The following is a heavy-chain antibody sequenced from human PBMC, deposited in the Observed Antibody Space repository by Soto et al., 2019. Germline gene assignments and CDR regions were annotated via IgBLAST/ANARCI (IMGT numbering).Heavy chain of an antibody. CDR1: GGSFSGYY. D-gene: IGHD5-12*01. J-gene: IGHJ6*02. CDR2: VNHSGST. V-gene: IGHV4-34*01. CDR3: ARVIVATIRGYYYGMDV. Sequence: SETLSLTCAVYGGSFSGYYWSWIRQPPGKGLEWIGEVNHSGSTNYNPSLKSRVTISVDTSKNQFSLKLSSVTAADTAVYYCARVIVATIRGYYYGMDVWGQGTTVTVSS.